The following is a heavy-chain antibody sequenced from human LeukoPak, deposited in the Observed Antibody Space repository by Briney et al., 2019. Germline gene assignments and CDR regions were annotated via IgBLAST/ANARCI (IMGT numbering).Heavy chain of an antibody. CDR1: GFTFSSYA. Sequence: PGGSLRLSCSASGFTFSSYAMHWVRQAPGKGLEYVSAISSNGGSTYYADSVKGRFTISRDNSKNTLYLQMSRLRAEDTAVYYCVKGDCSGGSCYLYYYYYGMDVWGQGTTVTVSS. D-gene: IGHD2-15*01. J-gene: IGHJ6*02. V-gene: IGHV3-64D*06. CDR3: VKGDCSGGSCYLYYYYYGMDV. CDR2: ISSNGGST.